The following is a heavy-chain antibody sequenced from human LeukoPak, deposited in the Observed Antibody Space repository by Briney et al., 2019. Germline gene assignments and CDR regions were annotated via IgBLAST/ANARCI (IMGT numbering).Heavy chain of an antibody. V-gene: IGHV3-30-3*01. D-gene: IGHD3-10*01. CDR3: AKDWKYYYVSGSFFPDN. J-gene: IGHJ4*02. CDR1: GFAFSSYA. CDR2: ISHDGSKK. Sequence: PGGSLRLSCGASGFAFSSYAVHCVRQAPGKGLECVADISHDGSKKYYADFVKGRFTISRDNSKNTLYLHMNSLIPEDTAVYFCAKDWKYYYVSGSFFPDNWGQGTLVTVSS.